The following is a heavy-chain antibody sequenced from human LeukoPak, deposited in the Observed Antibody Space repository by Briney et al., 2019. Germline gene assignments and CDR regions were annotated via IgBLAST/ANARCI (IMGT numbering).Heavy chain of an antibody. J-gene: IGHJ2*01. CDR2: ISAYNGNT. CDR1: GYTFTSYG. D-gene: IGHD5-24*01. CDR3: ARDGDMATHECWYFDL. Sequence: ASVKVSCKASGYTFTSYGFSWVRQAPGQGFEWMGWISAYNGNTNYAQKLQDRVTMTTDTFTSTAYMELRSLRSDDTAVYYCARDGDMATHECWYFDLWGRGTLVTVSS. V-gene: IGHV1-18*01.